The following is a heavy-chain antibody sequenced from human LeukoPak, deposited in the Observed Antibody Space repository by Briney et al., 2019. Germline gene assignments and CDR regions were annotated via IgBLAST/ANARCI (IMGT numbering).Heavy chain of an antibody. CDR3: ARRFGEYDYVWGSYLPGHAFDI. CDR2: IYYSGST. CDR1: GGSISSGDYY. D-gene: IGHD3-16*02. J-gene: IGHJ3*02. V-gene: IGHV4-30-4*01. Sequence: SQTLTLTCTVSGGSISSGDYYWSWIRQPPGKGLEWIGYIYYSGSTYYNPSLKSRVTISVDTSKNQFSLKLSSVTAADTAVYYCARRFGEYDYVWGSYLPGHAFDIWGQGTMVTVSS.